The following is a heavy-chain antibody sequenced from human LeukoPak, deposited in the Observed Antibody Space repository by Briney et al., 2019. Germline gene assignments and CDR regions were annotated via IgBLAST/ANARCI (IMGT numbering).Heavy chain of an antibody. D-gene: IGHD3-10*01. CDR3: ARHRGSGSPYFDY. J-gene: IGHJ4*02. CDR1: GDSISNYY. CDR2: IFYSGST. V-gene: IGHV4-59*08. Sequence: SETLSLTCTASGDSISNYYWSWIRQSPGKGLEWIGYIFYSGSTRYNPSLKSRVTISVDTSKNQFSLKLSSVTAADTAVYYCARHRGSGSPYFDYWGQGTLVTVSS.